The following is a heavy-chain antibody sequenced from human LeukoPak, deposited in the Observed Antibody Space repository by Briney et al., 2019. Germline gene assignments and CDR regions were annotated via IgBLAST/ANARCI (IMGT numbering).Heavy chain of an antibody. CDR3: ARDWDYDILTGLYKEGGFDY. J-gene: IGHJ4*02. D-gene: IGHD3-9*01. V-gene: IGHV3-21*01. CDR2: ISSSSSYI. Sequence: GGSLRLSCAASGFTCSSYSMNWVRQAPGKGLEWVSSISSSSSYIYYADSVKGPFTISRDNAKNSLYLQMNRLRAEDTAVYYCARDWDYDILTGLYKEGGFDYWGQGTLVAVSS. CDR1: GFTCSSYS.